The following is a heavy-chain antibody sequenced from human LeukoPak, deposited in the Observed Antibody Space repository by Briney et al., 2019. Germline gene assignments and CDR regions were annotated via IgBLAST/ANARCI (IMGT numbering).Heavy chain of an antibody. CDR2: IYYSGST. CDR1: GGSISTYY. Sequence: KPAETLSLTCTVSGGSISTYYWSWIRQPPGKGREGIGYIYYSGSTNYNPPLNRRITLSLDTCKKPSLPKIGSAAGADPAVYYCACLTTADAFDIWGQGTMVTVSS. D-gene: IGHD3-22*01. V-gene: IGHV4-59*03. CDR3: ACLTTADAFDI. J-gene: IGHJ3*02.